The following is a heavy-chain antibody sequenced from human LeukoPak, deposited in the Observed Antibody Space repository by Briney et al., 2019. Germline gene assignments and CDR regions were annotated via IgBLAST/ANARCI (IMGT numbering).Heavy chain of an antibody. D-gene: IGHD3-10*01. CDR2: IYSGGST. V-gene: IGHV3-53*01. J-gene: IGHJ4*02. CDR3: ARDLIGFGELLGY. CDR1: GFTVSSNY. Sequence: GGSLRLSCAASGFTVSSNYMSWVRQAPGKGLEWVSVIYSGGSTYYADSVKGRFTIYRDNSKNTLYLQMNSLRAEDTAVYYCARDLIGFGELLGYWGQGTLVTVSS.